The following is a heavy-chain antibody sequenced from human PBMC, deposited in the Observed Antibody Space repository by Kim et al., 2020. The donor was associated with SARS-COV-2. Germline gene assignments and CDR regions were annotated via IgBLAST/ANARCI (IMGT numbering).Heavy chain of an antibody. CDR2: IYYSWST. J-gene: IGHJ4*02. Sequence: SETLSLTCTVSVGYISISSYYLGWIRHPPWKLLEFIGSIYYSWSTYYNPSLNSRVTISVDTSKNQFSLKLSSVTAADTAVYYCARQLGSPYFDYWGQGTLVTVSS. CDR1: VGYISISSYY. CDR3: ARQLGSPYFDY. V-gene: IGHV4-39*01.